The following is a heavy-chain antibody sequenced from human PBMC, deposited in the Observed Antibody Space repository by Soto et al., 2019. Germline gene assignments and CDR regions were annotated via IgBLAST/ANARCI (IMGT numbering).Heavy chain of an antibody. V-gene: IGHV4-34*10. CDR3: ATCITVFGLLIPPFDH. J-gene: IGHJ5*02. D-gene: IGHD3-3*01. CDR1: GGSVKGYY. CDR2: INHTGGT. Sequence: SLTCAVYGGSVKGYYWIWIRQPPGTGLAWIGEINHTGGTHYNPSLKSRVTMSVDKSKNHFYLRLRYVTAADKAIYYCATCITVFGLLIPPFDHWGQGTQVTVSS.